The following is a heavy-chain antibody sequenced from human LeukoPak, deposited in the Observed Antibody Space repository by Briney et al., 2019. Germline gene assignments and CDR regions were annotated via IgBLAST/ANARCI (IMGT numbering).Heavy chain of an antibody. CDR2: IYYSGST. Sequence: SETLSLTCTVSGGSISSSSYYWGWIRQPPGKGLEWIGSIYYSGSTYYNPSLKSRVTISVDTSKNQFSLKLSSVTAADTAVYYCARDWGAVAGTLDYWGQGTLVTVSS. CDR3: ARDWGAVAGTLDY. D-gene: IGHD6-19*01. J-gene: IGHJ4*02. V-gene: IGHV4-39*07. CDR1: GGSISSSSYY.